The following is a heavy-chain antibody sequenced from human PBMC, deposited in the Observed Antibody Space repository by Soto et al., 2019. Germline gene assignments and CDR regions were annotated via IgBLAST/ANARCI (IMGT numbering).Heavy chain of an antibody. CDR3: GTTRVVGVTCDY. D-gene: IGHD2-15*01. V-gene: IGHV1-69*13. CDR1: GGTFSSYA. Sequence: SVKVSCKASGGTFSSYAISWVRQAPGQGLEWMGGIIPIFGTANYAQKFQGRVTITADESKSTAYMEPSRLRSEDTAGDEWGTTRVVGVTCDYWGQGTLVTVSS. J-gene: IGHJ4*02. CDR2: IIPIFGTA.